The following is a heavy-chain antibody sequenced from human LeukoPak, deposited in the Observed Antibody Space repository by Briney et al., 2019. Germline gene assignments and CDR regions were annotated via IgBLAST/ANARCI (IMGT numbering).Heavy chain of an antibody. Sequence: GGSLRLSCAASGFTSSAYSMNWVRQSPGKGLEWVSYISTTGSAIYYADSVKGRFTISRDNAKNSLYLQMNSLRDEDTAVYYCARGKYSSGWYWFDPWGQGTLVTVSS. CDR1: GFTSSAYS. CDR2: ISTTGSAI. D-gene: IGHD6-19*01. V-gene: IGHV3-48*02. CDR3: ARGKYSSGWYWFDP. J-gene: IGHJ5*02.